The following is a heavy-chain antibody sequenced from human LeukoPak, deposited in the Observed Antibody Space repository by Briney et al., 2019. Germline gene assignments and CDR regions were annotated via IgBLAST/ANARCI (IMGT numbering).Heavy chain of an antibody. CDR2: IKQDGSEK. CDR3: GGGLVRGPKDY. D-gene: IGHD3-10*01. J-gene: IGHJ4*02. CDR1: GFTFSLNW. V-gene: IGHV3-7*01. Sequence: PGGSLRLSCAASGFTFSLNWMSWVRQAPGKGLEWVANIKQDGSEKFYVDPVKGRFTIPRDNAKNSLYLQMNSLRAEDTAVYYCGGGLVRGPKDYWGQGTLVTVSS.